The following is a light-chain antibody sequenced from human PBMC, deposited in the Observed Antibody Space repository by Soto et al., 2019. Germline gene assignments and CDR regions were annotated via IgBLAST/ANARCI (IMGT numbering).Light chain of an antibody. Sequence: EIVMTQSPVTLSVSPGDRATLSCRASQSVSTRLAWYQQKPGQSPRLLIYGASTRATGIPARFSGSGSGTDFTLTISSLQPEDFATYYCQHADSFPLITFGQGTRLEIK. CDR1: QSVSTR. J-gene: IGKJ5*01. CDR2: GAS. V-gene: IGKV3-15*01. CDR3: QHADSFPLIT.